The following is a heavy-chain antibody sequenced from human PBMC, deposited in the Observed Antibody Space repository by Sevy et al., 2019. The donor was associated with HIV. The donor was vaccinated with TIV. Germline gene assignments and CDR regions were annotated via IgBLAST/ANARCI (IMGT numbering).Heavy chain of an antibody. CDR2: IRSKANSYAT. J-gene: IGHJ6*02. D-gene: IGHD6-13*01. Sequence: GGSLRLSCAASGFTFSGSAMHWVRQASGKGLEWVGRIRSKANSYATAYAASVKGRFTISRDDSKNTAYLQMNSLKTEATAVYYCTSSNSSSWHDPYYYYYGMDVWGQGTTVTVSS. CDR3: TSSNSSSWHDPYYYYYGMDV. V-gene: IGHV3-73*01. CDR1: GFTFSGSA.